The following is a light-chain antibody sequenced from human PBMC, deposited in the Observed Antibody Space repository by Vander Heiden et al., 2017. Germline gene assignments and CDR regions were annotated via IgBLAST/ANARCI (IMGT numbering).Light chain of an antibody. J-gene: IGKJ1*01. CDR1: QGISSY. Sequence: DIQLTQSPSFLSASVGDRVTITCRASQGISSYLAWYQQKPGKAPKLLIYAASTLQSGVPSRFSGSGSGTEFTLTISSLQPEDIATYYCQQLNSFPTTFGQGTKVXIK. CDR3: QQLNSFPTT. CDR2: AAS. V-gene: IGKV1-9*01.